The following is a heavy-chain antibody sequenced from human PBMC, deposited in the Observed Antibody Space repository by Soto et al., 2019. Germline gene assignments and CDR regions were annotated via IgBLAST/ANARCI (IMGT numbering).Heavy chain of an antibody. Sequence: GGSLRLSCAASGFTFSSYGMHWVRQAPGKGLEWVAVISYDGSNKYYADSVKGRFTISRDNSKNTLYLQMNSLRAEDTAVYYCAKDFREWIQLWYYFDYWGQGTLVTVSS. V-gene: IGHV3-30*18. J-gene: IGHJ4*02. CDR3: AKDFREWIQLWYYFDY. CDR1: GFTFSSYG. D-gene: IGHD5-18*01. CDR2: ISYDGSNK.